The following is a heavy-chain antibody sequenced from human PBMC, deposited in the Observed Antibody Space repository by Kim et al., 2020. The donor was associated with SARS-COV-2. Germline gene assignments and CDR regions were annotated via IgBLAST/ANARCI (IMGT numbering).Heavy chain of an antibody. CDR3: ARLNSSSWYFDY. V-gene: IGHV3-7*03. J-gene: IGHJ4*02. Sequence: YERDPFKCRLTIARDNAKNTLYLQMNSVRAEDTAVYYWARLNSSSWYFDYWGQGTLVTVSS. D-gene: IGHD6-13*01.